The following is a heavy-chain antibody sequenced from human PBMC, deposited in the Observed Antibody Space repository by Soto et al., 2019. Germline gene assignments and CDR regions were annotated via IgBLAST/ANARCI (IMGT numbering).Heavy chain of an antibody. CDR3: ARWAGHGRDYGGPFDY. D-gene: IGHD4-17*01. V-gene: IGHV1-18*04. CDR2: ISTYNTNT. CDR1: GERFTTYG. Sequence: QVQLVQSGAEVKNPGASVTVSCKASGERFTTYGISWVRQAPGQGLEWMGWISTYNTNTNYAPKFQGRLLLTTDTSTTTAHMKLRSLRPDDTAVYYCARWAGHGRDYGGPFDYGGQGTLVTVSS. J-gene: IGHJ4*02.